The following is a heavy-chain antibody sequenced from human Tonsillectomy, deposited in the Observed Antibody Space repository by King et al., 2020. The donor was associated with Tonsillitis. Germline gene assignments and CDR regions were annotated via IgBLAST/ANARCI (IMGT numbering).Heavy chain of an antibody. CDR1: GVSISSSNCY. D-gene: IGHD3-10*01. CDR3: ARQSALLSFGDTTLATIDV. J-gene: IGHJ3*01. CDR2: MYYTGYT. V-gene: IGHV4-39*01. Sequence: QLQESGPRLVKPSETLSLTCTVSGVSISSSNCYWNWIRQSPGKGLEWIGSMYYTGYTYYNPSLKSRVSMSVDTSKNNFSLELSTVTAADTAVYYCARQSALLSFGDTTLATIDVWGLGPMVTVSS.